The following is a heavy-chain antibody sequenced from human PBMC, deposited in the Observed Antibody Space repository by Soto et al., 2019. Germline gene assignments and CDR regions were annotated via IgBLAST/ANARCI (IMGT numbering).Heavy chain of an antibody. CDR3: AKVPTGEMATVFQAFDI. CDR2: ISGSGGST. V-gene: IGHV3-23*01. CDR1: EFTFSSYA. J-gene: IGHJ3*02. D-gene: IGHD4-4*01. Sequence: GGYLKLSCVASEFTFSSYAMSWVRQAPGKGLEWVSAISGSGGSTYYADSVKGRFAVSRDNSKSTLYLQMNSLRDEDTAVYYCAKVPTGEMATVFQAFDIWGQGTMVTVSS.